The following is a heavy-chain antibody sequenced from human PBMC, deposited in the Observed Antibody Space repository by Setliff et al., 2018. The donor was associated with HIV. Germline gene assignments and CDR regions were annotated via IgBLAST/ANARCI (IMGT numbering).Heavy chain of an antibody. D-gene: IGHD2-15*01. J-gene: IGHJ4*02. V-gene: IGHV4-34*01. Sequence: SETLSLTCAVYGGSFSGYYWTWIRQPPGRGLEWIGEIIHSGGTNYNRSLKSRVTIPVDTSTNQFSLNLSSVTAADTAVYYCARGGLGVVGAIDYWSQGTLVTSPQ. CDR1: GGSFSGYY. CDR3: ARGGLGVVGAIDY. CDR2: IIHSGGT.